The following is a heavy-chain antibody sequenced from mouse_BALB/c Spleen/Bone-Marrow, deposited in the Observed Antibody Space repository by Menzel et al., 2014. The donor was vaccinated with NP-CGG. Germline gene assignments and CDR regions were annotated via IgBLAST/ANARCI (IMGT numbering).Heavy chain of an antibody. V-gene: IGHV5-6-3*01. Sequence: EVKLMESGGGLVQPGGSLKISCAASGFTFSSYGMSWVRQTPDKRLDLVATINSNGGSTYYPDSVKGRFTISRDNAKNTLYLQMSSLKSEDTAMYYCGRDNYYDYDGFAYWGQGPLVTVSA. CDR2: INSNGGST. D-gene: IGHD2-4*01. CDR3: GRDNYYDYDGFAY. CDR1: GFTFSSYG. J-gene: IGHJ3*01.